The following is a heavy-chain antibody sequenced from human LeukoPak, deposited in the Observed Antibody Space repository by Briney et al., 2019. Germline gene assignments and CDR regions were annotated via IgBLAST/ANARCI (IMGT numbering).Heavy chain of an antibody. CDR1: GFAVSRNY. J-gene: IGHJ6*03. CDR3: ARDNYGSGSYYMDV. V-gene: IGHV3-53*05. CDR2: IYSGGRT. D-gene: IGHD3-10*01. Sequence: GGSLRLSCAASGFAVSRNYMSWVRQAPGKGLEWVSVIYSGGRTYYADSVKGRFTISRDNSKNTLYLQMNSLRSDDTAVYYCARDNYGSGSYYMDVWGKGTTVTVSS.